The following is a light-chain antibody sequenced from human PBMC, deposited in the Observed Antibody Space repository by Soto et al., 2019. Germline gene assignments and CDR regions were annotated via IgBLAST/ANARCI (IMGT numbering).Light chain of an antibody. CDR3: QQYGSSPPYT. CDR1: QSVSSSY. V-gene: IGKV3-20*01. Sequence: EIVLTQSPGTLSLSPGERATLSCRASQSVSSSYLAWYQQKPGQAPRLLIYGASSRATGITDRFSGSGSGTDVSLRISSIQPDDVAVYYCQQYGSSPPYTFGQGTKVEIK. CDR2: GAS. J-gene: IGKJ2*01.